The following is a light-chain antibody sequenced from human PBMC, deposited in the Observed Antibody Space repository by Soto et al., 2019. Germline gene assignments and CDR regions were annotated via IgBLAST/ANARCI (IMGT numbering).Light chain of an antibody. CDR3: HQHGNAPPGT. V-gene: IGKV3-20*01. J-gene: IGKJ5*01. Sequence: QCPCVLSFSTDDRATLSCRAIQSVGNSHVSWYQQRRGLAPRLLIYGASNTASGTPDRFSGSGSGADIALTISIREPEDVAVYVCHQHGNAPPGTFGQGTRLDIK. CDR1: QSVGNSH. CDR2: GAS.